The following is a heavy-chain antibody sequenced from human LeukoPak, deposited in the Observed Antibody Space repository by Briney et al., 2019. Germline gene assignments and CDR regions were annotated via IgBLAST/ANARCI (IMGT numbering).Heavy chain of an antibody. J-gene: IGHJ4*02. D-gene: IGHD2-15*01. CDR2: ISYDGSNK. Sequence: PGRSLRLSCAASGFTFSSYAMHWVRQAPGKGLEWVAVISYDGSNKYYADSVKGRFTISRDNSKNTLYLQMNSLRAEDTAVYYCATVESGGSWDYFDYWGQGTLVTVSS. CDR1: GFTFSSYA. V-gene: IGHV3-30*04. CDR3: ATVESGGSWDYFDY.